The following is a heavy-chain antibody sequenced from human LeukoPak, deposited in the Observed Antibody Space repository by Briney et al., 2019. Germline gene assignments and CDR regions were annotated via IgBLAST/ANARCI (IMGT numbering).Heavy chain of an antibody. CDR2: INHSGST. V-gene: IGHV4-34*01. CDR3: ARGARTTTTYYDILTGYNDAFDI. Sequence: SSETLSLTCAVYGGSFSGYYWSWIRQPPGKGLEWIGEINHSGSTNYNPSLKSRVTISVDTSKNQFSLKLSSVTAADTAVYYCARGARTTTTYYDILTGYNDAFDIWGQGTMVTVSS. D-gene: IGHD3-9*01. CDR1: GGSFSGYY. J-gene: IGHJ3*02.